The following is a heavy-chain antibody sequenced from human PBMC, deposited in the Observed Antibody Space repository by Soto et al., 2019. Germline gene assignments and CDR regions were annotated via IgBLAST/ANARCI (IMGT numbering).Heavy chain of an antibody. Sequence: EVQLVESGGDLVQPGGSLRLSCAASGFTFSSYDFHWVRQATGKGLEWVSGIGTAGDTYYAGSVKGRFIMSRENAKNSLYRQMNSLRAGDTAVYYCTRGADGGDYWGQGTMVTVSS. CDR2: IGTAGDT. CDR3: TRGADGGDY. D-gene: IGHD3-16*01. CDR1: GFTFSSYD. V-gene: IGHV3-13*01. J-gene: IGHJ4*02.